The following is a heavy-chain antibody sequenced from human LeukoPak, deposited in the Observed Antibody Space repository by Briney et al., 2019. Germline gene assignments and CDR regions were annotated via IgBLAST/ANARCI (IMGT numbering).Heavy chain of an antibody. D-gene: IGHD4-17*01. CDR3: ARVPPPYGDYEVY. V-gene: IGHV3-53*01. Sequence: GGSLRLSCAASGFTVSSNYMSWVRQAPGKGLEWVSVIYSGGSTYDADSVKGRFTISRDNSKNTLYLQMNSLRAEDTAVYYCARVPPPYGDYEVYWGQGTLVTVSS. CDR1: GFTVSSNY. J-gene: IGHJ4*02. CDR2: IYSGGST.